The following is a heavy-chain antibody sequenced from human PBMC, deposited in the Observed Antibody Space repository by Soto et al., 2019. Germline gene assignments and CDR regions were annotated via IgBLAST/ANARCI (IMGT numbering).Heavy chain of an antibody. CDR2: IDPSDSYT. J-gene: IGHJ6*02. CDR3: ARDLYCGGDCSGYYYYGMDV. CDR1: GYSFTSYW. V-gene: IGHV5-10-1*01. Sequence: ESLTISRKGSGYSFTSYWISLVRQMRGKGLEWMGRIDPSDSYTNYSPSFQGHVTISADKSISTAYLQWSSLKASDTAMYYCARDLYCGGDCSGYYYYGMDVWGQGTTVTVSS. D-gene: IGHD2-21*02.